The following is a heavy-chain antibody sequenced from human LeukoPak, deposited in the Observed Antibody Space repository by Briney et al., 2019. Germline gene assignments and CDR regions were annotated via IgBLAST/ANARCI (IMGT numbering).Heavy chain of an antibody. CDR2: IFTDGST. Sequence: SETLSLTCSVSGGSISGYYWSWIRQPAGKGLEWIGRIFTDGSTNYNPSLKSRVTMSVDTSKNQFSLKLSSVTAADTAVYCCARDVGLSLDYWGQGTLVTVSS. J-gene: IGHJ4*02. V-gene: IGHV4-4*07. D-gene: IGHD3-16*01. CDR3: ARDVGLSLDY. CDR1: GGSISGYY.